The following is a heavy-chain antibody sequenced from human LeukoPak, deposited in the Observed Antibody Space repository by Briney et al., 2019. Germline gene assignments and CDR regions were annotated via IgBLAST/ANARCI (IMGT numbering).Heavy chain of an antibody. D-gene: IGHD1-26*01. CDR3: AKPGVGATPFLTPHDC. CDR2: ISGSGGST. CDR1: GFTFSSYA. Sequence: GGSLRLSCAASGFTFSSYAMSWVRQAPGKGLQWVSAISGSGGSTYYADSVKGRFTISRDNSKNTLYLQMNSLRSEDTAVYYCAKPGVGATPFLTPHDCWGQGTLVTVSS. J-gene: IGHJ4*02. V-gene: IGHV3-23*01.